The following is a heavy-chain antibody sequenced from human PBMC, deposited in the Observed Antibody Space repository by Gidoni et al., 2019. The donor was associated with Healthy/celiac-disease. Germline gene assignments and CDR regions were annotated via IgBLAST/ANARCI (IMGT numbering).Heavy chain of an antibody. CDR1: GGTFSSYA. CDR3: ARGEDIVVVPAATYNWFDP. V-gene: IGHV1-69*06. Sequence: QVQLVQSGAEVKKPGSSVKVSCKASGGTFSSYAISWVRQAPGQGLEWMGGIIPIFGTANYAQKFQGRVTITADKSTSTAYMELSSLRSEDTAVYYCARGEDIVVVPAATYNWFDPWGQGTLVTVSS. D-gene: IGHD2-2*01. CDR2: IIPIFGTA. J-gene: IGHJ5*02.